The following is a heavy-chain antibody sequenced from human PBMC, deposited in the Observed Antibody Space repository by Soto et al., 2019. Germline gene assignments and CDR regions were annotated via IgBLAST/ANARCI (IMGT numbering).Heavy chain of an antibody. D-gene: IGHD2-15*01. J-gene: IGHJ1*01. CDR1: GYTFTGYY. CDR3: ARAARIVVVAATLLQH. V-gene: IGHV1-2*04. CDR2: INPNSGGT. Sequence: ASVKVSCKASGYTFTGYYMHWVRQAPGQGLEWMGWINPNSGGTNYAQKFQGWVTMTRDTSMSTAYMELSSLRSDDTAVYYCARAARIVVVAATLLQHWGQGTLVTVSS.